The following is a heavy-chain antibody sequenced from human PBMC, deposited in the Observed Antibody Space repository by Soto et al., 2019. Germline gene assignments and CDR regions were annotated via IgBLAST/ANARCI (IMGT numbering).Heavy chain of an antibody. V-gene: IGHV1-18*01. Sequence: ASVKVSFKTSGYTFSSIGISWVRQAPGQGLEWMGWISPHKGDTYYAQRLQGRVTMTTDTSTNTAYMELRSLRSDDTAVYFCARDLDGSGSYFTNYCGPGTLVTVS. D-gene: IGHD3-10*01. J-gene: IGHJ4*02. CDR2: ISPHKGDT. CDR1: GYTFSSIG. CDR3: ARDLDGSGSYFTNY.